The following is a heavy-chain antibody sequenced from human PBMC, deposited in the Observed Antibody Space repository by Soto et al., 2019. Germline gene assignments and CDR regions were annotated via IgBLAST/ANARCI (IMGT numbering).Heavy chain of an antibody. CDR3: ARLSILLWPRFDS. CDR2: IYYSGST. Sequence: PSETLSLTCSVSGGSMNNYYWSWIRQPPGKVLEYIGYIYYSGSTNYNSPLKSRVTISLDTSKNQFSLKLSSLTAADTAVYFCARLSILLWPRFDSWGQGTLVTVSS. CDR1: GGSMNNYY. J-gene: IGHJ4*02. D-gene: IGHD5-18*01. V-gene: IGHV4-59*01.